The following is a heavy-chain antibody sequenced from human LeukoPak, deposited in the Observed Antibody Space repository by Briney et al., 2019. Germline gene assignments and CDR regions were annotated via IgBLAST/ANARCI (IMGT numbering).Heavy chain of an antibody. CDR1: GFTFSSYS. CDR3: ARAPRPPNTYYYDSEGDGDAFDI. J-gene: IGHJ3*02. D-gene: IGHD3-22*01. V-gene: IGHV3-21*01. CDR2: ISSSSSYI. Sequence: GGSLRLSCAASGFTFSSYSMNWVRQAPGKGLERVSSISSSSSYIYYADSVKGRFTISRDNAKNSLYLQMNSLRAEDTAVYYCARAPRPPNTYYYDSEGDGDAFDIWGQGTMVTVSS.